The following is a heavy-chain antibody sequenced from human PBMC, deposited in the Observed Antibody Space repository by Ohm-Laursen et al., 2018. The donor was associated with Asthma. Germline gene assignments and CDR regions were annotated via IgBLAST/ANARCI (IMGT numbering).Heavy chain of an antibody. CDR2: ISYDRSNK. Sequence: SLRLSCSASGFTFSSYGMHWVRQAPGKGLEWGAVISYDRSNKYYADSVKGRFTISRDNSKNTLYLQMNSLRAEDTAVYYCARDHSSGYSFSFDYWGQGTLVTVSS. J-gene: IGHJ4*02. CDR1: GFTFSSYG. D-gene: IGHD3-22*01. V-gene: IGHV3-30*03. CDR3: ARDHSSGYSFSFDY.